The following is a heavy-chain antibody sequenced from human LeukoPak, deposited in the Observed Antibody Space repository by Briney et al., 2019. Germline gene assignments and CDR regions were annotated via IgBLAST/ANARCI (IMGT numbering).Heavy chain of an antibody. Sequence: GGSLRLSCAASGFTVSSNYMSWVRQAPGKGPEWVSVIYSGGSTYYADSVKGRFTISRDNSKNTLYLQMNSLRAEDTAVYYCARARSSWVFDYWGRGTLVTVSS. CDR1: GFTVSSNY. D-gene: IGHD6-6*01. V-gene: IGHV3-53*01. CDR3: ARARSSWVFDY. CDR2: IYSGGST. J-gene: IGHJ4*02.